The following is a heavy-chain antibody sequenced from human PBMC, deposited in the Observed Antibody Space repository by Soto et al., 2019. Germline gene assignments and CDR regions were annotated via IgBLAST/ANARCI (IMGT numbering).Heavy chain of an antibody. CDR2: TYYRSKWYN. Sequence: SQTLSLTCAISGDSVSSNSSAWNWIRQSPSRGLEWLGRTYYRSKWYNDYAVSVKSRITINPDTSKNQFSLQLNSVTPEDTAVYYCARDGRATTGTPYYFDYWGQGTLVTVSS. D-gene: IGHD1-1*01. CDR1: GDSVSSNSSA. CDR3: ARDGRATTGTPYYFDY. V-gene: IGHV6-1*01. J-gene: IGHJ4*02.